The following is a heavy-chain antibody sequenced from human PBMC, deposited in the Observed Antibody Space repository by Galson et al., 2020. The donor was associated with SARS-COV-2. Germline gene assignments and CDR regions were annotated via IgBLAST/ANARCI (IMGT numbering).Heavy chain of an antibody. CDR1: GFTVSSNY. V-gene: IGHV3-53*04. J-gene: IGHJ6*02. CDR3: ARDGRGQWLEPGSLYYYYYGMDV. Sequence: TGGSLRLSCAASGFTVSSNYMSWVRQAPGKGLEWVSGIYSGGSTYYADSVKGRFTISRHNSKNTLYLQMNSLRAEDTAVYYCARDGRGQWLEPGSLYYYYYGMDVWGQGTTVTVSS. CDR2: IYSGGST. D-gene: IGHD6-19*01.